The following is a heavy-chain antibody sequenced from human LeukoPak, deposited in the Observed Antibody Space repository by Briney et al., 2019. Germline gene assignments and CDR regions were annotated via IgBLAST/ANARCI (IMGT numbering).Heavy chain of an antibody. CDR1: GGTFSSYA. J-gene: IGHJ6*02. Sequence: SVTVSCKASGGTFSSYAISWVRQAPGQGLEWMGGIIPIFGTANYAQKFQGRVTITADESTSTAYMELGSLRSEDTAVYYCARDGGYCTNGVCSDYYYYGMDVWGQGTTVTVSS. CDR3: ARDGGYCTNGVCSDYYYYGMDV. V-gene: IGHV1-69*13. D-gene: IGHD2-8*01. CDR2: IIPIFGTA.